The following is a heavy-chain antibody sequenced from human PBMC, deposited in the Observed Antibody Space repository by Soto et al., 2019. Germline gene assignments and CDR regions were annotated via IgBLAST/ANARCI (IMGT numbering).Heavy chain of an antibody. CDR2: ISSSSSYT. D-gene: IGHD4-17*01. CDR3: ARVEVDYGDYVDYYYYGMDV. CDR1: GFTFSDYY. Sequence: PGGSLRLSCAASGFTFSDYYMSWIRQAPGKGLEWVSYISSSSSYTNYADSVKGRFTISRDNAKNSLYLQMNSLRAEDTAVYYCARVEVDYGDYVDYYYYGMDVWGQGTTVTVSS. J-gene: IGHJ6*02. V-gene: IGHV3-11*06.